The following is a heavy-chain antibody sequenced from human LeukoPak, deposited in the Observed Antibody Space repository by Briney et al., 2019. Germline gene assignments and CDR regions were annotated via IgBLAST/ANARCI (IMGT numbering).Heavy chain of an antibody. CDR1: GGSISSYY. CDR3: ASLWPYQLSAFDI. CDR2: INHSGST. Sequence: PSETLSLTCTVSGGSISSYYWNWIRQPPGKGLEWIGEINHSGSTNYNPSLKSRVTISVDTSKNQFSLKLSSVTAADTAVYYCASLWPYQLSAFDIWGQGTMVTVSS. J-gene: IGHJ3*02. V-gene: IGHV4-34*01. D-gene: IGHD2-2*01.